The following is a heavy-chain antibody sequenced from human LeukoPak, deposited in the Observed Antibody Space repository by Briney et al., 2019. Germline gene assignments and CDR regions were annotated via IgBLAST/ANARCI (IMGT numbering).Heavy chain of an antibody. CDR1: GFTFSSYA. D-gene: IGHD1-26*01. V-gene: IGHV3-30*04. J-gene: IGHJ4*02. CDR3: ARELAATWRQRFDY. Sequence: GGSLRLSCAASGFTFSSYAMHWVRQAPGKGLEWVAVISYDGSNKYYADSVKGRFTISRDNSKNTLYLQMNSLRAEDTAVYYCARELAATWRQRFDYWGQGTLVTVSS. CDR2: ISYDGSNK.